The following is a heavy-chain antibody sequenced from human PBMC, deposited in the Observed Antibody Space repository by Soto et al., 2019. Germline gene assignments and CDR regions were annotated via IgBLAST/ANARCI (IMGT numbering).Heavy chain of an antibody. D-gene: IGHD5-12*01. V-gene: IGHV2-5*02. CDR1: GFSLSTRGVG. CDR3: AHRSRGYAYYFGQ. Sequence: QITLKESGPTLVKPTQTLTLTCSFSGFSLSTRGVGVGWIRQPPGKALEWLALIFWDDDKWYSPSLRSRLTITEDTSKSQVVLTMTNMVPVDTATYCCAHRSRGYAYYFGQWGQGTLGTVSS. J-gene: IGHJ4*02. CDR2: IFWDDDK.